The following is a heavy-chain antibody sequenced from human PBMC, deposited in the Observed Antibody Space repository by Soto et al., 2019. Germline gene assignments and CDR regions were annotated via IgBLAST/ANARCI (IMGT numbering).Heavy chain of an antibody. Sequence: PGESLKISCKGSGYSFTSYWISWVRQMPGKGLEWMGRIDPSDSYTNYSPSFQGHVTISADKSISTAYLQWSSLKASDTAMYYCASAPDSSSWYYFDYWGQGTLVTVSS. CDR3: ASAPDSSSWYYFDY. V-gene: IGHV5-10-1*01. D-gene: IGHD6-13*01. CDR2: IDPSDSYT. J-gene: IGHJ4*02. CDR1: GYSFTSYW.